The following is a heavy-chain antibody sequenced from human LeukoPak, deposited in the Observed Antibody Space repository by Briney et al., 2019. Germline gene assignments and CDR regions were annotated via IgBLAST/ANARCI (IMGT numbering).Heavy chain of an antibody. CDR1: GFTFSSYG. V-gene: IGHV3-33*01. D-gene: IGHD1-26*01. CDR2: IWYDGSNK. CDR3: ARNTIVGSLLYYIDH. J-gene: IGHJ4*02. Sequence: GRFLRLSCAASGFTFSSYGMYWVRQAPGKGLEWVAVIWYDGSNKYYADSVKGRFTISRDNSKNTLYLQMNSLRAEDTAVYYCARNTIVGSLLYYIDHWGQGTLVTVSS.